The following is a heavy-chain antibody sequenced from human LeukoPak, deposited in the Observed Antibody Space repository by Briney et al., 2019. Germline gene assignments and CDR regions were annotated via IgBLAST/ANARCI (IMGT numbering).Heavy chain of an antibody. CDR1: GGSISSSSYY. V-gene: IGHV4-39*01. CDR2: IYYSGST. J-gene: IGHJ4*02. CDR3: ARSTVTHFE. Sequence: SETLSLTYTVSGGSISSSSYYGGWIRQPPGKGLEWIGSIYYSGSTYYNPSLKSRVTISVDTSKNQFSLKLSSVTAADTAVYYCARSTVTHFEGGQGTLVTVSS. D-gene: IGHD4-17*01.